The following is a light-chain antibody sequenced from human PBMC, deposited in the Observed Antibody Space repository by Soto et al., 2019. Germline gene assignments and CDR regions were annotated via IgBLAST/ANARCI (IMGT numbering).Light chain of an antibody. J-gene: IGKJ1*01. CDR1: HSVTSDY. CDR2: GAT. V-gene: IGKV3-11*01. CDR3: QRRSNWSTT. Sequence: EIVLTQSPGTLSLSPGERATLSCRASHSVTSDYLAWYQQKPGQAPRLLIYGATKRATGIPARFSGSGSGTDFTLTISSLEPEDFAVYYCQRRSNWSTTFGQGTKVDIK.